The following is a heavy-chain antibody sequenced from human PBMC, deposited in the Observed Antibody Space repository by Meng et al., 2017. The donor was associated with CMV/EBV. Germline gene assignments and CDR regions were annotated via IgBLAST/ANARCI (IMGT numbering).Heavy chain of an antibody. CDR2: ISYDGSNK. Sequence: GGSLRLSCAASGFTFSSYAMHWVRQAPGKGLEWVAVISYDGSNKYYADSVKGRFTISRDNSKNTLNLQMNSLRAEDTAVYYCARALRFLEFSTLGYYYGMDVWGQGTTVTVSS. D-gene: IGHD3-3*01. V-gene: IGHV3-30*04. CDR3: ARALRFLEFSTLGYYYGMDV. J-gene: IGHJ6*02. CDR1: GFTFSSYA.